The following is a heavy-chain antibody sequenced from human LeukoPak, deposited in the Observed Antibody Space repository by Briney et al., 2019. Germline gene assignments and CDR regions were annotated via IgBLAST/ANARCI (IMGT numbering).Heavy chain of an antibody. CDR3: AKPPYSSSWYGNDY. CDR1: GFTFSSYA. Sequence: GASLRLSCAASGFTFSSYAMSWVRQAPGKGLEWVSAISGSGGSTYYADSVKGRFTISRDNSKNTLYLQMNSLRAEDTAVYYCAKPPYSSSWYGNDYWGQGILVTVSS. V-gene: IGHV3-23*01. D-gene: IGHD6-13*01. J-gene: IGHJ4*02. CDR2: ISGSGGST.